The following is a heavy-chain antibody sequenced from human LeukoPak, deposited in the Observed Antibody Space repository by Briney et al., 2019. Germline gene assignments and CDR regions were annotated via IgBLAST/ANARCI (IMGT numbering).Heavy chain of an antibody. J-gene: IGHJ4*02. CDR2: INPSGGST. Sequence: ASVKVSCKASGYTFTSYYMHWVRQAPGQGLEWMGIINPSGGSTSYAQKFQGRVTMTRDTSTSTVYMELSRLRSDDTAVYYCAREGGRKDACNDYWGQGTLVTVSS. CDR1: GYTFTSYY. CDR3: AREGGRKDACNDY. D-gene: IGHD1-26*01. V-gene: IGHV1-46*01.